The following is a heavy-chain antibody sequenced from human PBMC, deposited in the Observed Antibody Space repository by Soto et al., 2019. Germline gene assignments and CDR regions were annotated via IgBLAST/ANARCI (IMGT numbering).Heavy chain of an antibody. CDR1: GFTFSTHD. Sequence: GGSLRLSCAASGFTFSTHDMHWVRQAPGKGLEWVAVISYDGINKYYADSVKGRFTISRDNSKNTLYLQMNSLRAEDTAVYYCAREDAAYYFDYWGQGTQVTVSS. CDR3: AREDAAYYFDY. CDR2: ISYDGINK. J-gene: IGHJ4*02. V-gene: IGHV3-30-3*01. D-gene: IGHD2-15*01.